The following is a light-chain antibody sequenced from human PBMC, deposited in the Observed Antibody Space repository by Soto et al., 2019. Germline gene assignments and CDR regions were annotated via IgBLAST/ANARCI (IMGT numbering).Light chain of an antibody. CDR3: QHYNSYSEA. CDR2: KAS. V-gene: IGKV1-5*03. Sequence: DIQMTQSPSTLSGSVGDRVTITCRASQTISSWVAWYQQKPGKAPKLMIYKASTLKSGVPSRFSGSGSGTEFTLTISSLQPDDFATYYCQHYNSYSEAFGQGPKVEL. J-gene: IGKJ1*01. CDR1: QTISSW.